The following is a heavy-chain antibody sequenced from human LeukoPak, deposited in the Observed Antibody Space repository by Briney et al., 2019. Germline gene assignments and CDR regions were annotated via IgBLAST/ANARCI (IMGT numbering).Heavy chain of an antibody. CDR1: GYTFTSYY. CDR2: INPSGGST. Sequence: ASVKVSCKASGYTFTSYYMHWVRQAPGQGLEWMGIINPSGGSTSYAQKFQGRVTMTRDMSTSTVYMELSSLRAEDTAVYYCAKTGSGSYYFPLYYYYMDVWGKGTTVTVSS. D-gene: IGHD3-10*01. V-gene: IGHV1-46*01. J-gene: IGHJ6*03. CDR3: AKTGSGSYYFPLYYYYMDV.